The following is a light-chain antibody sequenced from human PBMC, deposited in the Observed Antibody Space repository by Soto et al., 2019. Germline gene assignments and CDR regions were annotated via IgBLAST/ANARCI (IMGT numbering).Light chain of an antibody. CDR3: SSYTSSSTLV. Sequence: QSALTQPASVSGSPGQSITISCTGTSSDVGGYNYVSWYQQHPGKAPKLMIYDVSNRPSGVSNRFSGSKSGNTASLTISGLQAEDEAEYYCSSYTSSSTLVFGGGTKL. V-gene: IGLV2-14*01. CDR1: SSDVGGYNY. CDR2: DVS. J-gene: IGLJ2*01.